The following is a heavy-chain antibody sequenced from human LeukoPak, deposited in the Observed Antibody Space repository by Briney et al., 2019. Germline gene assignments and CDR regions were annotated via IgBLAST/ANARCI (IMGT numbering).Heavy chain of an antibody. V-gene: IGHV1-18*01. J-gene: IGHJ6*03. CDR3: ARGSPTVTTREPNYYYYYMDV. D-gene: IGHD4-17*01. CDR2: ISAYNGNT. CDR1: GYTFTSYG. Sequence: ASVKVSCKASGYTFTSYGISWVRQAPGQGLEWMGWISAYNGNTNYAQKLQGRVTMTTDTSTSTAYMELRSLRSDDTAVYYCARGSPTVTTREPNYYYYYMDVWGKGTTVTVSS.